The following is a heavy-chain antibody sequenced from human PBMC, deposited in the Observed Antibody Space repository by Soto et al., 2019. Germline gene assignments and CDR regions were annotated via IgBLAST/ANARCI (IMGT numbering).Heavy chain of an antibody. CDR3: AKDLIAAHRGSAFDI. Sequence: GGSLRLSCAASGFTFSSYAMSWVRQAPGKGLEWVSAISGSGGSTYYADSVKGRFTISRDNSKNTLYLQMHSLRAEDTAVYYCAKDLIAAHRGSAFDIWGQGTMVTVSS. CDR2: ISGSGGST. D-gene: IGHD6-6*01. V-gene: IGHV3-23*01. CDR1: GFTFSSYA. J-gene: IGHJ3*02.